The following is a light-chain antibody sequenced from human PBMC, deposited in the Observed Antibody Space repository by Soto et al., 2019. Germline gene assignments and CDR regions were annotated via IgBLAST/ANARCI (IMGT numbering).Light chain of an antibody. Sequence: NQMNQSPSTLSASVGDRVTIPCRASQSISSWLAWYQQKPGKAPKLLIYKASSLESGVPSRFSGSGSGTEFTLTISSLQPDDFATYYCQQYNSYSGTFGQGTKVDI. V-gene: IGKV1-5*03. CDR2: KAS. J-gene: IGKJ1*01. CDR3: QQYNSYSGT. CDR1: QSISSW.